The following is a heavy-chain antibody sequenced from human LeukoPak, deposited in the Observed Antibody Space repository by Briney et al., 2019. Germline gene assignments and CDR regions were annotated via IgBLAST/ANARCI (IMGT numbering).Heavy chain of an antibody. D-gene: IGHD5-18*01. CDR1: GDSISSSY. J-gene: IGHJ5*02. V-gene: IGHV4-59*01. CDR3: ARGGQLNWFDP. Sequence: PSETLSLTCTVSGDSISSSYWRWIRQPPGKGLEWIGYISYSGSTSSNPSLRSRVTISVDMSKNQFSLRLTSVTAADTAMYYCARGGQLNWFDPWGQGTLVTVSS. CDR2: ISYSGST.